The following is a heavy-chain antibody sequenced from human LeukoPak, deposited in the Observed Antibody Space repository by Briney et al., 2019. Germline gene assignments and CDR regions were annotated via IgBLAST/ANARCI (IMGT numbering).Heavy chain of an antibody. CDR2: INSDGSST. CDR3: STGSGHAFDI. D-gene: IGHD3-10*01. Sequence: GGSLRLSCAASGFTFNSYWMHWVRQVPGKGLVWVSRINSDGSSTSYADSVKGRFTISRDNAKNTLYVQMNSLRAEDTAVYYCSTGSGHAFDIWGRGTMVTVSS. V-gene: IGHV3-74*01. CDR1: GFTFNSYW. J-gene: IGHJ3*02.